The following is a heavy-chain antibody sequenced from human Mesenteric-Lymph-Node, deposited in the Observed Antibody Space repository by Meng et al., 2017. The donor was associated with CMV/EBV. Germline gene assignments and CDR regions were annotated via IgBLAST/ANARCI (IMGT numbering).Heavy chain of an antibody. V-gene: IGHV3-23*03. CDR3: AKDRGYCTSASCYGPLGDYYYGMDV. CDR2: IYSDGSGP. CDR1: GFALSNYA. Sequence: GESLKISCVASGFALSNYAMGWVRQAPGKGLEWVAIIYSDGSGPYCADSLTSRFTISRHNSKNTLYLQMNSLRVEDTAVYYCAKDRGYCTSASCYGPLGDYYYGMDVWGQGTTVTVSS. D-gene: IGHD2-2*01. J-gene: IGHJ6*02.